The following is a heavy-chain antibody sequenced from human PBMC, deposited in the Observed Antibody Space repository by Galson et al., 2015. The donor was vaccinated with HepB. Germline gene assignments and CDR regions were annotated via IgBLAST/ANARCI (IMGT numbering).Heavy chain of an antibody. Sequence: SLRLSCAASGFTFNSYEMSWVRQAPGKGLEWVSAISVSGGSTYYADSVKGRFTVSRDNSKNTLYLQMNSLRAEDTALYYCAKRRGGSYYDAFDIWGQGTMVTVSS. D-gene: IGHD1-26*01. CDR2: ISVSGGST. V-gene: IGHV3-23*01. J-gene: IGHJ3*02. CDR3: AKRRGGSYYDAFDI. CDR1: GFTFNSYE.